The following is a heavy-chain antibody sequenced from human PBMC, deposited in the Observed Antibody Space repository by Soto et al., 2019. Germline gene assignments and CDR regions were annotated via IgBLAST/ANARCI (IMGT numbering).Heavy chain of an antibody. V-gene: IGHV1-3*01. Sequence: GASVKVSCKASGYTFTSYDINWVRQATGQRLEWMGWINAGNGNTKYSQKFQGRVTITRDTSASTAYMELSSLRSEDTAVYYCARGSGLTYLDYWGQGTLVTVSS. CDR1: GYTFTSYD. D-gene: IGHD3-10*01. CDR3: ARGSGLTYLDY. CDR2: INAGNGNT. J-gene: IGHJ4*02.